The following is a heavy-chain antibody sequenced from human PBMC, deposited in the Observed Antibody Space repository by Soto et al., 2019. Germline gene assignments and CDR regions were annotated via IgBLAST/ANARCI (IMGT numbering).Heavy chain of an antibody. CDR1: GFAVSSNF. V-gene: IGHV3-53*01. CDR2: IYSGGNT. D-gene: IGHD1-1*01. Sequence: GGSLRLSCAASGFAVSSNFVNWVRQAPGEGLEWVSVIYSGGNTYYADSVKGRFTISRDNSKNTVYLQMNSLRAEDTALYYCARGTDNAKIRFDPRGQGTLVTVSS. CDR3: ARGTDNAKIRFDP. J-gene: IGHJ5*02.